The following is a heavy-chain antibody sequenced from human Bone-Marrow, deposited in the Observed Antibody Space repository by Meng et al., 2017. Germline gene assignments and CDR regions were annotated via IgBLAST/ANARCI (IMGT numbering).Heavy chain of an antibody. J-gene: IGHJ5*02. CDR2: INYKGIT. D-gene: IGHD1-26*01. CDR1: GGSFTRYY. CDR3: ARDLSGSYYLSWFDP. Sequence: SETLSLTCAVSGGSFTRYYWTWIRQPPGKGLEWIGEINYKGITNYNPPLKSRVSMSVDTSKNQFSLKLSSVTAADTAVYYCARDLSGSYYLSWFDPWGQGTLVTVSS. V-gene: IGHV4-34*01.